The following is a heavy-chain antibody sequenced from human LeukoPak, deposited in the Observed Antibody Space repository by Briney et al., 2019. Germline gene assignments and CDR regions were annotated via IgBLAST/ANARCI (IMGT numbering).Heavy chain of an antibody. V-gene: IGHV1-18*01. CDR2: INAYNGNT. CDR3: ARGYCGGVCYSDYYYCIDV. CDR1: VYTFTSYG. D-gene: IGHD2-21*01. Sequence: GASVKVSCKASVYTFTSYGISWVRQAPGQGLGWMGWINAYNGNTNYAQKPQGRVTTTTDTTTSTAYMELRSLRSDDTAVYYCARGYCGGVCYSDYYYCIDVWGQGTTVTVSS. J-gene: IGHJ6*02.